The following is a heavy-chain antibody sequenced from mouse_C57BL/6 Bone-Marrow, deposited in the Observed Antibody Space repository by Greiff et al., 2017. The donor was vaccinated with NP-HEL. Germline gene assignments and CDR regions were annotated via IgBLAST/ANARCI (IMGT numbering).Heavy chain of an antibody. Sequence: EVQLPPSGPELVKPGASVKIPCKASGYTFTDYNMDWVKQSHGKSLEWIGDINPNNGGTISHQKFKGKATLTVDKSSSTAYMELRSLTSEDTAVYYCARRSYGSSSWFAYWGQGTLVTVSA. CDR2: INPNNGGT. CDR1: GYTFTDYN. V-gene: IGHV1-18*01. CDR3: ARRSYGSSSWFAY. J-gene: IGHJ3*01. D-gene: IGHD1-1*01.